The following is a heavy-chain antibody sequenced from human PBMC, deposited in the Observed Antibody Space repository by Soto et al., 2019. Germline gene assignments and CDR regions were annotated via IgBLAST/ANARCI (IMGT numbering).Heavy chain of an antibody. J-gene: IGHJ6*03. V-gene: IGHV1-18*01. CDR1: GYTFFDYG. CDR3: ARGVPERYYYSYYMDV. CDR2: ISVKNGDT. Sequence: QVQLVQSGAEVKKPGASVKVSCKASGYTFFDYGVSWVRQAPGQGLEWMAWISVKNGDTNYAQKFQGRVTMHSATATNTAHTEARSLRSDDTPVYYCARGVPERYYYSYYMDVWGTGTTVTVSS.